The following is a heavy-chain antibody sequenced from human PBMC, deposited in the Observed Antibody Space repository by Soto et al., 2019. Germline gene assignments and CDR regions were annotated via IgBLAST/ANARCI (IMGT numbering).Heavy chain of an antibody. CDR3: ARGSSSWYGADY. Sequence: PGGSLRLSCAASGFTFSSYDMHWVRQATGKGLEWVSAIGTAGDTYYPGSVKGRFTISRENAKNSLYLQMNSLRAGDTAVYYCARGSSSWYGADYWGQGTLVTVSS. D-gene: IGHD6-13*01. CDR2: IGTAGDT. J-gene: IGHJ4*02. CDR1: GFTFSSYD. V-gene: IGHV3-13*01.